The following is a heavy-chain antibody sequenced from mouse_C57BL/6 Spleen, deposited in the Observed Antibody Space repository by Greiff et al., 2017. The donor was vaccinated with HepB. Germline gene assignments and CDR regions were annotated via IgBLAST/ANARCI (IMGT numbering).Heavy chain of an antibody. CDR1: GYTFTSYW. Sequence: QVQLQQPGAELVMPGASVKLSCKASGYTFTSYWMHWVKQRPGQGLEWIGEIDPSDSYTNYNQKFKGKSTLTVDKSSSTAYMQLSSLTSEDSAFYYCAGRLPENYFDYWGQGTTLTVSS. V-gene: IGHV1-69*01. CDR2: IDPSDSYT. CDR3: AGRLPENYFDY. D-gene: IGHD5-5*01. J-gene: IGHJ2*01.